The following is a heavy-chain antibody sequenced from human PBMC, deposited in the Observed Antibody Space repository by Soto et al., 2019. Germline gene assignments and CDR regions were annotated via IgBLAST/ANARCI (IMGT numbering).Heavy chain of an antibody. J-gene: IGHJ4*02. V-gene: IGHV1-69*13. CDR1: GGTFSSYA. D-gene: IGHD2-15*01. CDR3: ARGKADTVVVVAATRWWYFDY. Sequence: GASVKVSCKASGGTFSSYAISWVRQAPGQGLEWMGGIIPIFGTANYAQKFQGRVTITADESTSTAYMELSSLRSEDTAVYYCARGKADTVVVVAATRWWYFDYWGQGTLVTVSS. CDR2: IIPIFGTA.